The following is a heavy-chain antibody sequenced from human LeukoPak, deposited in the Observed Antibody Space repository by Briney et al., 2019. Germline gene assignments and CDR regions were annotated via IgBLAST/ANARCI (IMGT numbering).Heavy chain of an antibody. J-gene: IGHJ4*02. CDR3: ARSRVAAPDY. Sequence: GGSLRLSCAASGFIFRSYAMHWVRQAPGKGLDWVASVSYDGSKEYYADSVRGRFTISRDNSKDTLFLQMNSLRGEDTAVYYCARSRVAAPDYWGQGTLVTVSS. D-gene: IGHD2-15*01. V-gene: IGHV3-30*04. CDR1: GFIFRSYA. CDR2: VSYDGSKE.